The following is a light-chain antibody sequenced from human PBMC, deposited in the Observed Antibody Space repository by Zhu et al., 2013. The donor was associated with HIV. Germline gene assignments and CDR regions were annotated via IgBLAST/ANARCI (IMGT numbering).Light chain of an antibody. CDR2: DAS. CDR1: QDISNY. Sequence: DIQMTQSPSSLSASVGDRVTITCQASQDISNYLNWYQQNPGKAPKLLIYDASNLETGVPSRFSGSGSGTDFTFTISSLQPEDIATYYCQQYDNLPLFTFGPGTKVDIK. CDR3: QQYDNLPLFT. V-gene: IGKV1-33*01. J-gene: IGKJ3*01.